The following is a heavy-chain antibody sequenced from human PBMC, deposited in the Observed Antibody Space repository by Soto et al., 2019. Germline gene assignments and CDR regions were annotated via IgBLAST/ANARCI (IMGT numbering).Heavy chain of an antibody. CDR3: ATGLYGDYISGAFDI. CDR2: FDPEDGET. J-gene: IGHJ3*02. V-gene: IGHV1-24*01. D-gene: IGHD4-17*01. CDR1: GGTLTSYA. Sequence: ASVKVSCKASGGTLTSYAMRWVRQAPGKGLEWMGGFDPEDGETIYAQKFQGRVTMTEDTSTDTAYMELSSLRSEDTAVYYCATGLYGDYISGAFDIWGQGTMVTVSS.